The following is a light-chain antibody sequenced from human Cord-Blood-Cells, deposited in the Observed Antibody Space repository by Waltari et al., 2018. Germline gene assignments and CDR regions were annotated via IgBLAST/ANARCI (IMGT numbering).Light chain of an antibody. CDR2: GES. CDR1: QSVSSN. CDR3: QQYNNWPYT. Sequence: EIVMTQSTATMSVSPGERATLSCRASQSVSSNLAWYQQKPGQAPRLHIYGESTRATGIPARFSGSGSGTEFTLTISSLQSEDFAVYYCQQYNNWPYTFGHGTKLEIK. V-gene: IGKV3-15*01. J-gene: IGKJ2*01.